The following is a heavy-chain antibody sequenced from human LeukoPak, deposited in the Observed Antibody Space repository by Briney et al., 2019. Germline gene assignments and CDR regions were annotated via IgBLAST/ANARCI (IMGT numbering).Heavy chain of an antibody. CDR1: GGSISSYY. CDR2: IYYSGST. CDR3: ERASPGIAVAGTVGWFDP. D-gene: IGHD6-19*01. V-gene: IGHV4-59*01. Sequence: PSETLSLTCTVSGGSISSYYWSWIRQPPGKGLEWIGYIYYSGSTNYNPSLKSRVTISVDTSKNQFSLKLSSVTAADTAVYYCERASPGIAVAGTVGWFDPWGQGTLVTVSS. J-gene: IGHJ5*02.